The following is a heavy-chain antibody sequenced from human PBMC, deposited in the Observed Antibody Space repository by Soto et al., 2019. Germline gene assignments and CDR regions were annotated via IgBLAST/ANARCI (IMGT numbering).Heavy chain of an antibody. CDR1: GGTFSSYT. D-gene: IGHD4-17*01. Sequence: QVQLVQSGAEVKKPGSSVKVSCKASGGTFSSYTISWVRQAPGQGLEWMGRIIPILGIANYAQKFQGRVTITADKSTSTAYMELSSVRSEATAVYYCARDITYGDYVSSWFDPWGQGTLVTVSS. CDR2: IIPILGIA. CDR3: ARDITYGDYVSSWFDP. V-gene: IGHV1-69*08. J-gene: IGHJ5*02.